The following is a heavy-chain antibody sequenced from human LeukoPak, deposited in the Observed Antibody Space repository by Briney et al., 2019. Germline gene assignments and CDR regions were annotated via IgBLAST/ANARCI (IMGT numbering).Heavy chain of an antibody. CDR3: AKKRSGLNYDFWSGYYADY. CDR1: GFTFSSYG. J-gene: IGHJ4*02. CDR2: IRYDGSNK. D-gene: IGHD3-3*01. V-gene: IGHV3-30*02. Sequence: GGSLRLSCAASGFTFSSYGMHWVRQAPGRGLEWVAFIRYDGSNKYYADSVKGRFTISRDNSKNTLYLQMNSRRAEDTAVYYCAKKRSGLNYDFWSGYYADYWGQGTLVTVSS.